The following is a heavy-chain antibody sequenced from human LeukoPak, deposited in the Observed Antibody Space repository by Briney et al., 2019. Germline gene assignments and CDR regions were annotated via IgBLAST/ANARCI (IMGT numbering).Heavy chain of an antibody. Sequence: PSETLSLTCTVSGRPISCGDYYWSWIRQPPGKGLEWIGYIYYSGSTYYNPSLKSRVTISVDTSKNQFSLKLSSVTAADTAVYYCARERGYYWGQGTLVTVSS. V-gene: IGHV4-30-4*01. D-gene: IGHD3-16*01. J-gene: IGHJ4*02. CDR1: GRPISCGDYY. CDR3: ARERGYY. CDR2: IYYSGST.